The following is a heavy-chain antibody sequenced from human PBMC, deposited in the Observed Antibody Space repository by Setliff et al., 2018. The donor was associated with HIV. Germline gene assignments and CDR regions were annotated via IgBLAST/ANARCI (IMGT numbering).Heavy chain of an antibody. D-gene: IGHD1-26*01. CDR2: IRVYNGNT. Sequence: ASVKVSCKASGYTFTNYGISCVRQAPGQGLEWMGWIRVYNGNTNYAQNLQGRVTMTTDTSSTTAFLELRSLRSDDTAMYHCARDRRYSGTYHIDYWGQGTRVTVSS. CDR3: ARDRRYSGTYHIDY. CDR1: GYTFTNYG. J-gene: IGHJ4*02. V-gene: IGHV1-18*01.